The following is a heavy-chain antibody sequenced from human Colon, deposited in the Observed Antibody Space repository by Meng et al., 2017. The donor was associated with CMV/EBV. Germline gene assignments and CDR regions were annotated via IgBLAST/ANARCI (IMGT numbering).Heavy chain of an antibody. V-gene: IGHV1-18*01. CDR1: GYTFTNFG. J-gene: IGHJ4*02. CDR3: ARELARRGY. Sequence: QVQLVQSGAEVKKPRASVKVSVKTSGYTFTNFGISLVRQAPGQGLELMAYISPYNGDKNYAQRFQGRVALTTDTSTSTVHLEPGSLTSDDTAMYYCARELARRGYWGQGTLVTVSS. CDR2: ISPYNGDK.